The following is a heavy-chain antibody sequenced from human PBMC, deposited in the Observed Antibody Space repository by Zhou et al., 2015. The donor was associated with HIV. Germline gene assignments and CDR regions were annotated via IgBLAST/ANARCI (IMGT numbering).Heavy chain of an antibody. V-gene: IGHV1-69*01. CDR2: IIPIFGTA. D-gene: IGHD3-22*01. CDR3: AREKAEYYYDSSGSWTGFDY. CDR1: GGTFSSYA. J-gene: IGHJ4*02. Sequence: QVQLVQSGAEVKKPGSSVKVSCKASGGTFSSYAISWVRQAPGQGLEWMGGIIPIFGTANYAQKFQGRVTITADESTSTAYMELSSLRSEDTAVYYCAREKAEYYYDSSGSWTGFDYWGQGTLVTVSS.